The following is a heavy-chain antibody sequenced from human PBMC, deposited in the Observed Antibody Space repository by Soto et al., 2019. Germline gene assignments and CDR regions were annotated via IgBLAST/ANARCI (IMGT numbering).Heavy chain of an antibody. J-gene: IGHJ6*02. CDR2: IIPIFGTA. CDR3: ARDATQSIEVDGMMNYYGMDV. D-gene: IGHD6-19*01. Sequence: SVKVSCKASGGTFSSYAISWVRQAPGQGLEWMGGIIPIFGTANYAQKFQGRVTITADESTSTAYMELSSLRSEDTAVYYCARDATQSIEVDGMMNYYGMDVWGRGTTVTVSS. V-gene: IGHV1-69*13. CDR1: GGTFSSYA.